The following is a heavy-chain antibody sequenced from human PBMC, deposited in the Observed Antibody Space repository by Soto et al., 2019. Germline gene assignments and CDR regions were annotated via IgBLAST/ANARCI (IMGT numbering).Heavy chain of an antibody. D-gene: IGHD2-21*01. CDR3: TTNSDGGYYYYYMDV. CDR2: IKSKTDGGTT. CDR1: GFTISNAW. V-gene: IGHV3-15*01. Sequence: GGSLRLSCAASGFTISNAWMSWVRQAPGKGLEWVGRIKSKTDGGTTDYAAPVKGRFTISRDDSKNTLYLQMNSLKTEDTAVYYCTTNSDGGYYYYYMDVWGKGTTVTVSS. J-gene: IGHJ6*03.